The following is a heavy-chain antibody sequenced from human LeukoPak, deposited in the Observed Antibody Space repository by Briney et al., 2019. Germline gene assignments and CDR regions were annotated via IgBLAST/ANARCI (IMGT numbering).Heavy chain of an antibody. V-gene: IGHV4-59*08. J-gene: IGHJ6*02. CDR3: ARRGAGVLYYFGMDV. Sequence: PSETLSLTCTVSGDSISSFYWSWIRQPPGKGLEWIGYIFYNGNTKYNPSLKSRVSISVDTSKNQFSLRLTSVTAEDTAVYYCARRGAGVLYYFGMDVWGQGTTVTVSS. CDR2: IFYNGNT. CDR1: GDSISSFY. D-gene: IGHD1-26*01.